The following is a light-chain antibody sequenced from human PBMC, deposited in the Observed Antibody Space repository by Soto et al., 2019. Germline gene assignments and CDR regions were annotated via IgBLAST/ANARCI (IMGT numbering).Light chain of an antibody. V-gene: IGKV1-5*01. CDR1: QTISDW. CDR3: QQYSNYRWT. CDR2: DAS. J-gene: IGKJ1*01. Sequence: DIQMSQSLSTLAASVGDRVTITCRASQTISDWLAWYQQKPGKAPKVLIYDASSLESGVPSRFSGSGSGTEFTLTISSLQPDDFATYYCQQYSNYRWTFGQGTKV.